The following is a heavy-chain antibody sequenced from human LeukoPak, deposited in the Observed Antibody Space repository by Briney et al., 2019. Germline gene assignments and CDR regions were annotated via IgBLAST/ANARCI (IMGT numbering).Heavy chain of an antibody. CDR1: GFTFSSYE. D-gene: IGHD5-18*01. V-gene: IGHV3-48*03. CDR2: ISVSGSTI. CDR3: ASWLMGYSYGPGDY. Sequence: GGSLRLSCVASGFTFSSYEMTWVRQAPGKGLEWVSYISVSGSTIHYADSVKGRFTISRDNAKNSLYLQMNSLRAEDTAVYYCASWLMGYSYGPGDYWGQGTLVTVSS. J-gene: IGHJ4*02.